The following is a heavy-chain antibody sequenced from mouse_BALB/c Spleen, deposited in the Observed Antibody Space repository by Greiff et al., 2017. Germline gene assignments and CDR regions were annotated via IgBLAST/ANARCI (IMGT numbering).Heavy chain of an antibody. V-gene: IGHV1-9*01. CDR3: ARGGLRRQYYAMDY. CDR1: GYTFSSYW. Sequence: VQLQQSGAELMKPGASVKISCKATGYTFSSYWIEWVKQRPGHGLEWIGEILPGSGSTNYNEKFKGKATFTADTSSNTAYMQLSSLTSEDSAVYYCARGGLRRQYYAMDYWGQGTSVTVSS. CDR2: ILPGSGST. J-gene: IGHJ4*01. D-gene: IGHD2-4*01.